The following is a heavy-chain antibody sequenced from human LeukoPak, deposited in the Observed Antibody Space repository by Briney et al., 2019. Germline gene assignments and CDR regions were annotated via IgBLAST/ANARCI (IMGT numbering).Heavy chain of an antibody. CDR2: ISPYTGNT. J-gene: IGHJ4*02. D-gene: IGHD2-2*02. CDR3: ARLVCSTTTCYSFYFDY. Sequence: ASVKVSCKASGYTFTGYYMHWVRQAPGQGLEWMGWISPYTGNTNLAQKFQGRVTMTADTSTSTVYMELRSLRSDDTAVYYCARLVCSTTTCYSFYFDYWGQGTLVTVSS. CDR1: GYTFTGYY. V-gene: IGHV1-18*04.